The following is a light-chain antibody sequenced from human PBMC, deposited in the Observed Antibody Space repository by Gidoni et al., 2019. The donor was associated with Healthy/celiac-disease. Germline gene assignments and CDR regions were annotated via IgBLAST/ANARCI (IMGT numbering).Light chain of an antibody. CDR3: QQYNNWPPWT. Sequence: EIVMTQSPATLSVSPGERATLYCRASQSVSSNFAWYQQKPGQAPRLLIYGASTRATGSTARFSGSGSGTEFTLTISSLQSEDFAVYYCQQYNNWPPWTFXXXTKVEIK. CDR1: QSVSSN. V-gene: IGKV3-15*01. CDR2: GAS. J-gene: IGKJ1*01.